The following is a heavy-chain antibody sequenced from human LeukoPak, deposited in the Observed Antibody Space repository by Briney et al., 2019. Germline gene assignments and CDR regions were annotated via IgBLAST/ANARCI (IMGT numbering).Heavy chain of an antibody. V-gene: IGHV3-23*01. CDR2: IGGSGTRT. Sequence: GGSLRLSCSASGFTFTTYGMNWARQAPGKGLEWVSGIGGSGTRTYYADSVKGRFTISRDNSKNTLYLQMNSLRDEDTAVYYCARGMGLHLGELSFYYYYYMDVWGKGTTVTISS. D-gene: IGHD3-16*02. CDR1: GFTFTTYG. J-gene: IGHJ6*03. CDR3: ARGMGLHLGELSFYYYYYMDV.